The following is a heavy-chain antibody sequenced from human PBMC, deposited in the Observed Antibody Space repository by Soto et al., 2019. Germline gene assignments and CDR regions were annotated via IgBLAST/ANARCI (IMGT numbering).Heavy chain of an antibody. CDR3: ARHRYYGSGSPGVGSYYYYGMDV. Sequence: PSETLSLTCTVSGGSISSSSYYWGWIRQPPGKGLEWIGSIYYSGSTYYNPSLKSRVTISVDTSKNQFSLKLSSVTAADTAVYYCARHRYYGSGSPGVGSYYYYGMDVWGQGTTVT. V-gene: IGHV4-39*01. CDR2: IYYSGST. J-gene: IGHJ6*02. D-gene: IGHD3-10*01. CDR1: GGSISSSSYY.